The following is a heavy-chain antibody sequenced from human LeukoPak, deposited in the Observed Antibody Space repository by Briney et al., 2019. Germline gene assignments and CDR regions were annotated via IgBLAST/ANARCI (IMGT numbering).Heavy chain of an antibody. CDR2: ISGYSGNT. CDR1: GYIFSSYG. V-gene: IGHV1-18*01. CDR3: ARDSLDCSTTSCHLFDP. J-gene: IGHJ5*02. D-gene: IGHD2-2*01. Sequence: GASVKVSCKASGYIFSSYGISWVRQAPGQGLEWMGWISGYSGNTKYSQRLQGRVSMTTDTSTSTAYMELRSLRSDDTAVYYCARDSLDCSTTSCHLFDPWGQGTLVTVSS.